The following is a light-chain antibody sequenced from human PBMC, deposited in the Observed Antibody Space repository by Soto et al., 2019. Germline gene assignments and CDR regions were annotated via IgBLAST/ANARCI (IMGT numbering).Light chain of an antibody. CDR2: SNN. J-gene: IGLJ2*01. Sequence: QAVVTQPPSASGTPGQGVTISCSGSNSDIGVTTVSWYHQLPGTAPRLLIYSNNQRPSGVPDRFSGSKSGTSASLAISGLQSEDEADYYCAAWDDSLNGPVFGGGTKLTVL. V-gene: IGLV1-44*01. CDR3: AAWDDSLNGPV. CDR1: NSDIGVTT.